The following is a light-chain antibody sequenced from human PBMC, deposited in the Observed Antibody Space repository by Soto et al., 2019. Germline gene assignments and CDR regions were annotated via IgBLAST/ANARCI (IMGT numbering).Light chain of an antibody. V-gene: IGKV3-15*01. CDR1: QSVGSN. J-gene: IGKJ4*01. CDR2: GAS. CDR3: QQYNNWPPLT. Sequence: IVMTQSPATLSVSPGERATLSCRASQSVGSNLAWYQQKPGQAPRLLIYGASTRATGIPARFSGSGSGTEFTLTISSLQSEDFAVYYCQQYNNWPPLTFGGGTKVEIK.